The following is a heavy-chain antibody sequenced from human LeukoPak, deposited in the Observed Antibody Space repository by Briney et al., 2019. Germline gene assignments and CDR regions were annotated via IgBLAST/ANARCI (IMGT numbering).Heavy chain of an antibody. CDR3: ASNESGYYDAFDI. CDR1: GGSISSGGYS. CDR2: IYHSGST. V-gene: IGHV4-30-2*01. D-gene: IGHD3-22*01. Sequence: SETLSLTCAVSGGSISSGGYSWSWIRQPPGKGLEWMGYIYHSGSTYYNPSLKSRVTISVDRSKNPFSLKLSSVTAADPAVYYCASNESGYYDAFDIWGQGTMVTVSP. J-gene: IGHJ3*02.